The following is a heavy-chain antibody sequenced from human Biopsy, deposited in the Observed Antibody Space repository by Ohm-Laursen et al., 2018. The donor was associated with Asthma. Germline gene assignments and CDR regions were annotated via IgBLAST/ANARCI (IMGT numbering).Heavy chain of an antibody. CDR3: VRFFAGAVYHNYVMDV. D-gene: IGHD3-3*01. J-gene: IGHJ6*02. V-gene: IGHV4-34*01. CDR2: ITHSGRS. CDR1: GGSFRDYS. Sequence: GTLSLTCSVSGGSFRDYSWGWIRQPPGKGLEWIGEITHSGRSNYNPSFKSRVTVSIDTSKRQFSLRLHSVTAADTAVYYCVRFFAGAVYHNYVMDVWGQGTTVTVSS.